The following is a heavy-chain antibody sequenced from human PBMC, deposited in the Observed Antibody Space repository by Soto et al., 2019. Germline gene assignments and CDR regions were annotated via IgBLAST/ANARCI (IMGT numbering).Heavy chain of an antibody. CDR1: GFTFSSYG. CDR3: AKDRLRSYYDFWSGYTDY. CDR2: ISYDGSNK. J-gene: IGHJ4*02. D-gene: IGHD3-3*01. Sequence: PGGSLRLSCAASGFTFSSYGMHWVRQAPGKGLEWVAVISYDGSNKYYADSVKGRFTISRDNSKNTLYLQMNSLRAEDTAVYYCAKDRLRSYYDFWSGYTDYWGQGTLVTVSS. V-gene: IGHV3-30*18.